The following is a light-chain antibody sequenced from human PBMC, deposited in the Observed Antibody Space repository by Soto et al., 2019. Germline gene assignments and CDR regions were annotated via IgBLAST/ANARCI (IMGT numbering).Light chain of an antibody. CDR3: HSYDSGLSYV. Sequence: QSVLTQPHSVSGAPGQRVTISCTGSSSNIGAGYDVHWYQQLPGTAPKLLIYGNSNRPSGVPDRFSDSKSGTSASLATAGLQADDEADYYCHSYDSGLSYVCVTGTKLTVL. V-gene: IGLV1-40*01. CDR2: GNS. CDR1: SSNIGAGYD. J-gene: IGLJ1*01.